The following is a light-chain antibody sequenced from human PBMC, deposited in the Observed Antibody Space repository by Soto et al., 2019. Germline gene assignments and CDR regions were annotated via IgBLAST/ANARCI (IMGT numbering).Light chain of an antibody. CDR2: AAS. CDR1: QGIDNH. Sequence: DIQMTQSPSSLSASPGDGVTITCRASQGIDNHLAWYQQKPGKAPKLLIYAASTLHSGVPSRFTGSGSGTDFTLTISSLQPDDFATYYCQQYNTYSTFGQGTRLEIK. J-gene: IGKJ5*01. V-gene: IGKV1-27*01. CDR3: QQYNTYST.